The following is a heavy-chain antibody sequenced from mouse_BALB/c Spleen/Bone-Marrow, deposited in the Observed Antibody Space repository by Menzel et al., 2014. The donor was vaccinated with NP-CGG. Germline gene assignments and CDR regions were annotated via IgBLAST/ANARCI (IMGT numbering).Heavy chain of an antibody. J-gene: IGHJ2*01. CDR1: GFNIKDTY. Sequence: ELQLQQTGAELVKPGASVKLSCTASGFNIKDTYMHWVKQRPEQGLEWIGRIDPANGYTKYDPKFQGKATITADTSSNTAYLQLSSLTSEDTAVYYCARSDYWGQGPTLTVPS. CDR2: IDPANGYT. V-gene: IGHV14-3*02. CDR3: ARSDY.